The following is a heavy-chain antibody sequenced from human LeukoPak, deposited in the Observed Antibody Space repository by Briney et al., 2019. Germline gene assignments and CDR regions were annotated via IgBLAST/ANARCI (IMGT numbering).Heavy chain of an antibody. CDR2: VYNSGDT. Sequence: SETLSLTCTVSGGSTSSDYWSWIRQSPGKGLEWVGYVYNSGDTGKNPSLKSRVTILLDTSKNQCSPKLTSVSAADTAVYYCARLKLGAYFDLWGRGTLVTVSS. J-gene: IGHJ2*01. D-gene: IGHD3-16*01. CDR3: ARLKLGAYFDL. CDR1: GGSTSSDY. V-gene: IGHV4-59*08.